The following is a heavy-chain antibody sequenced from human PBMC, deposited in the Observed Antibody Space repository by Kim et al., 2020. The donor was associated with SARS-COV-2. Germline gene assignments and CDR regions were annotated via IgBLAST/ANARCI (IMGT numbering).Heavy chain of an antibody. Sequence: INYSENTNYNPSLNSRVNISVDTSKSQFSLRVSCVTAADTAVYYCAGGFDPWGQGTLVTVSS. CDR2: INYSENT. CDR3: AGGFDP. J-gene: IGHJ5*02. V-gene: IGHV4-59*09.